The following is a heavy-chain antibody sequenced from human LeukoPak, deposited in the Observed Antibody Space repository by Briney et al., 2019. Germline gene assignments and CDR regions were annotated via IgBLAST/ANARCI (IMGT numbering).Heavy chain of an antibody. CDR3: ARNERNWFDP. CDR1: GFTFSSYS. D-gene: IGHD1-1*01. Sequence: GGSLRLSCAASGFTFSSYSMNWVRQAPGKGLEWVSSISSSSSYIYYADSVKGRFTISRDNAKNSLYLQMNRLRAEDTAVYYCARNERNWFDPWGQGTLVTVSS. V-gene: IGHV3-21*01. CDR2: ISSSSSYI. J-gene: IGHJ5*02.